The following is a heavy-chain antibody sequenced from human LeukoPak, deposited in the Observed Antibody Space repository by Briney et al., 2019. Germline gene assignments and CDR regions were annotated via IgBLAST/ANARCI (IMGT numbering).Heavy chain of an antibody. J-gene: IGHJ1*01. D-gene: IGHD6-13*01. CDR1: GGSISSYY. Sequence: SETLSLTCTVSGGSISSYYWSWIRQPAGKGLEWIGRIYTSGSTNYNPSLKSRVTMSVDTSKNQFSLKLSSVTAADTAVYYCAAIAAAGYAEYFQHWGQGTLVTVSS. CDR3: AAIAAAGYAEYFQH. CDR2: IYTSGST. V-gene: IGHV4-4*07.